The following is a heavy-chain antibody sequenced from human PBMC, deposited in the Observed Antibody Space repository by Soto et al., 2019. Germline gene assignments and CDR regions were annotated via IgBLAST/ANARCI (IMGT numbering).Heavy chain of an antibody. CDR2: ILVGGST. Sequence: GGSLRLSCAVSGFICSSYDMSWVRRAPGKGLEWVSTILVGGSTHYEDSVKGRFTISRDMSKNTVYLQMNSLTAGDTAFYYCAKATATSGGAFEIYGQGTMVTVSS. J-gene: IGHJ3*02. V-gene: IGHV3-23*01. CDR1: GFICSSYD. D-gene: IGHD1-1*01. CDR3: AKATATSGGAFEI.